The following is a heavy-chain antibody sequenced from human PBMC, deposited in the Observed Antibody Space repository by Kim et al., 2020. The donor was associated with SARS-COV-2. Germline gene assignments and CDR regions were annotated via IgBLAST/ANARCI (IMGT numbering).Heavy chain of an antibody. V-gene: IGHV2-5*02. CDR2: DDEQ. J-gene: IGHJ4*02. CDR3: AQTSASFDF. D-gene: IGHD3-16*01. Sequence: DDEQRYRPSLKNRLTISRDISKTQVVLRMTNMDPVDTATYYCAQTSASFDFWGQGTLVTVSS.